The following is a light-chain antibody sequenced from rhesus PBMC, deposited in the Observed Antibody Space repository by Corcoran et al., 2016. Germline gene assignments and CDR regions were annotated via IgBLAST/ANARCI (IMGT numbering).Light chain of an antibody. V-gene: IGKV1-22*01. Sequence: DIQMTQSPSSLSASVGDTVTITCQASQDIRSWLAWYQQKPGKAPKLLSYKASSLQSGVPSRFSGSGSGADFTLTISSLQPEDFTTYYCLQYNNNPFTFGPGTKLEI. CDR1: QDIRSW. CDR2: KAS. CDR3: LQYNNNPFT. J-gene: IGKJ3*01.